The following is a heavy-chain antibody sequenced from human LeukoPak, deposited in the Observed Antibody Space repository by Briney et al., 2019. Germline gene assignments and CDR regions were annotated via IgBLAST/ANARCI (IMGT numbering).Heavy chain of an antibody. Sequence: GGSLRLSCAASGFTFSSYSMNWVRQAPGKGLEWVSSISDSSSYIYFADSVKGRFTISRDNAKNSLYLQMNSLRAEDTAVYYCARAPSSDLDYWGQGTLVTVSS. V-gene: IGHV3-21*01. J-gene: IGHJ4*02. CDR2: ISDSSSYI. CDR3: ARAPSSDLDY. CDR1: GFTFSSYS.